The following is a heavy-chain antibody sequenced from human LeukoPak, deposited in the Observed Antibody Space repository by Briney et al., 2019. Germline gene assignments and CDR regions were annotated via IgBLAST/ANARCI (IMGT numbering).Heavy chain of an antibody. J-gene: IGHJ5*02. CDR1: GGSISNYY. Sequence: TSETLSLTCTVSGGSISNYYWSWIRQPPGKGLEWIGYIYYSGSTNYNPSLKSRVTISVDTSKNQFSLKLSSVTAADTAVYYCARTRNWFDPWGQGTLVTVSS. CDR3: ARTRNWFDP. CDR2: IYYSGST. V-gene: IGHV4-59*08.